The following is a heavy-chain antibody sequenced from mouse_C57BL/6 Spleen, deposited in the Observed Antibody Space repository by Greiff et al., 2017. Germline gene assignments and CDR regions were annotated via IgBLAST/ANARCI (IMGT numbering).Heavy chain of an antibody. Sequence: QVQLQQPGAELVKPGASVKLSCKASGYTFTSYWMHWVKQRPGQGLEWIGMIHPNSGSTNYNEKFKSKATLTVDKSSSTAYMQLSSLTSEDSAVYYCARGGRGLLAMDYWGQGTSVTVSS. D-gene: IGHD3-1*01. CDR2: IHPNSGST. J-gene: IGHJ4*01. CDR3: ARGGRGLLAMDY. CDR1: GYTFTSYW. V-gene: IGHV1-64*01.